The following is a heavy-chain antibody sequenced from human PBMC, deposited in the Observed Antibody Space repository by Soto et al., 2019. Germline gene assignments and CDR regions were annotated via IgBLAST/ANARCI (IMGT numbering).Heavy chain of an antibody. CDR3: ARGPKGYCSSTSCQGPYYYYYYGMDV. J-gene: IGHJ6*02. D-gene: IGHD2-2*01. CDR1: GGSISSYY. V-gene: IGHV4-59*08. Sequence: SETLSLTCTVSGGSISSYYWSWVRQPPGKGLEWIGYIYYSGSTNYNPSLKSRVTISVDTSKNQLSLKLSSVTAADTAVYYCARGPKGYCSSTSCQGPYYYYYYGMDVWGQGTTVTVSS. CDR2: IYYSGST.